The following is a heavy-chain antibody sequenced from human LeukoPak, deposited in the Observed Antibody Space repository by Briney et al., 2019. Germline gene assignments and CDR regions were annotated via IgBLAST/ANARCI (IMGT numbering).Heavy chain of an antibody. D-gene: IGHD3-16*01. CDR3: ARELIYGNDAFDI. V-gene: IGHV3-74*03. J-gene: IGHJ3*02. CDR1: GLTFSGYW. CDR2: INNDGNII. Sequence: GGSLRLSCAASGLTFSGYWMHWVRQAPGKGLVWVSRINNDGNIITYADSVKGRFTISRDNAKNTLYLQMKSLRAEDTAVYYCARELIYGNDAFDIWGQGTMVTVSS.